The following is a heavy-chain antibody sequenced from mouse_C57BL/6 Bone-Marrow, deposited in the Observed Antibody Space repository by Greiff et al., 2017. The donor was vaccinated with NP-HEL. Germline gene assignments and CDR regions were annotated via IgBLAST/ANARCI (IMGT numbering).Heavy chain of an antibody. J-gene: IGHJ1*03. V-gene: IGHV7-3*01. CDR3: ARSSVTAPYWYFDV. CDR1: GFTFTDYY. CDR2: IRNKANGYTT. D-gene: IGHD2-2*01. Sequence: EVQVVESGGGLVQPGGSLSLSCAASGFTFTDYYMSWVRQPPGKALEWLGFIRNKANGYTTEYSASVKGRFTISRDNSQSILYLQMNALRAEDSATYYCARSSVTAPYWYFDVWGTGTTVTVSS.